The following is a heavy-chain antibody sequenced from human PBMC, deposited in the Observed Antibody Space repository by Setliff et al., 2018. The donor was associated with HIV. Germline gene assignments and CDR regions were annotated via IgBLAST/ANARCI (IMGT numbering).Heavy chain of an antibody. J-gene: IGHJ4*02. V-gene: IGHV1-3*01. Sequence: GASVKVSCKASGFTFTTYAVHWVRQAPGQRPEWMGWINAANGKTRYPQRFEARVTITMDTGASTAYMELNSLGSEDSAVYYCARGVIRGVISQGGLDYWGPGTLVTVSS. CDR2: INAANGKT. CDR1: GFTFTTYA. CDR3: ARGVIRGVISQGGLDY. D-gene: IGHD3-10*01.